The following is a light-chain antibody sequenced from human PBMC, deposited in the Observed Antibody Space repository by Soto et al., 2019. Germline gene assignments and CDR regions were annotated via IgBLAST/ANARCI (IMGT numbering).Light chain of an antibody. J-gene: IGLJ2*01. V-gene: IGLV1-44*01. CDR3: AAWDDSLNGVV. CDR2: NKN. Sequence: QSVLTQPPSASGTPGQRVTISCSGSSSNIGSNTVDWYQQLPGTAPKLLIYNKNQRPSGVPERFSGSKSGTSASLAISGLQSEDEADYYCAAWDDSLNGVVFGGGTKLTVL. CDR1: SSNIGSNT.